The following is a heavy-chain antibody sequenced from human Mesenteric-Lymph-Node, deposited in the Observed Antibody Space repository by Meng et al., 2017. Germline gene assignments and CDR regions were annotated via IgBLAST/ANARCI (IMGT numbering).Heavy chain of an antibody. CDR3: AQTLVATIPPYYYGMDV. CDR2: INTNTGNP. CDR1: GYTFTSYA. J-gene: IGHJ6*02. Sequence: ASVKVSCKASGYTFTSYAMNWVRQAPGQGLEWMGWINTNTGNPTYAQGFTGRFVFSLDTSVSTAYLQISSLKAEDTAVYYCAQTLVATIPPYYYGMDVWGQGTTVTVSS. V-gene: IGHV7-4-1*02. D-gene: IGHD5-12*01.